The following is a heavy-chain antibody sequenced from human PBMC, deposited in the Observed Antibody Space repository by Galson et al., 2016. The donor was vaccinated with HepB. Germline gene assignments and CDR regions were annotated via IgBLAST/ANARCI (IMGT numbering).Heavy chain of an antibody. CDR3: ARDHGAALWF. D-gene: IGHD3-10*01. CDR1: GGSVTSGGYY. J-gene: IGHJ4*02. V-gene: IGHV4-31*03. CDR2: IHYSGST. Sequence: TLSLTCTVSGGSVTSGGYYWSWIRQRPGKGLEWIGYIHYSGSTYYNPSPKSRVTISVDMSNNQIPLKLRAVTSADSAVYYCARDHGAALWFWGQGTLVTVSS.